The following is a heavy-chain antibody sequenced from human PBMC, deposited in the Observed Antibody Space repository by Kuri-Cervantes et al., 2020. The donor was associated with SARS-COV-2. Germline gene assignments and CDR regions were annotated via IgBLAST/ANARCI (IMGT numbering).Heavy chain of an antibody. CDR3: ARGGGGYILRAKYFDY. J-gene: IGHJ4*02. CDR1: GGSISSSSYY. CDR2: ISYSGST. Sequence: SETLSLTCSVSGGSISSSSYYWGWIRQPPGKGLEWVGSISYSGSTYYNPSLKSRITISVDTSKNQFSLKLSSVTAADTAVYYCARGGGGYILRAKYFDYWGQGTLVTVSS. V-gene: IGHV4-39*01. D-gene: IGHD5-12*01.